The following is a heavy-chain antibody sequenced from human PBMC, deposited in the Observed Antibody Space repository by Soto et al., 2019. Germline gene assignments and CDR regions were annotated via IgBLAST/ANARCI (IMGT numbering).Heavy chain of an antibody. J-gene: IGHJ6*02. CDR1: GVTFSSYA. CDR3: ARATVTNYYYYYGMDV. D-gene: IGHD4-17*01. CDR2: IIPIFGTA. Sequence: QVQLVQSGAEVKKPGSSVKVSCKASGVTFSSYAISWVRQAPGQGRDWMGGIIPIFGTANYAQKFQGRVTMTADESTSTDYMELSSLSSEDTAVYYCARATVTNYYYYYGMDVWGQGTTVTVSS. V-gene: IGHV1-69*01.